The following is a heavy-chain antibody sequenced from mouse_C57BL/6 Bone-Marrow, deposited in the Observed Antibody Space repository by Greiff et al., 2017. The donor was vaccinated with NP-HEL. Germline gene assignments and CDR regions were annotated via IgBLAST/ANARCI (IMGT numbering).Heavy chain of an antibody. CDR3: RPYYGSSVDY. Sequence: EVKVEESGGGLVQPGGSMKLSCVASGFTFSNYWMNWVRQSPEKGLEWVAQIRLKSDNYATHYAESVKGRFTISRDDSKSSVYLQMNNLRAEDTGIYYCRPYYGSSVDYWGQGTTLTVSS. CDR1: GFTFSNYW. J-gene: IGHJ2*01. D-gene: IGHD1-1*01. V-gene: IGHV6-3*01. CDR2: IRLKSDNYAT.